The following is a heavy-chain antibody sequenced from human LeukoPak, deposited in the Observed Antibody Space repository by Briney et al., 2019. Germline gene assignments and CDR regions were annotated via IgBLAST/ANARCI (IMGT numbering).Heavy chain of an antibody. Sequence: KPGGSLRLSCAASGFTFSDYYMSWIRQAPGKGLEWVSYISSSGSTIYYADSVKGRFTISRDNAKNSLHLQMNSLRAEDTAVYYCARDSVTAMVTDYYYGMDVWGQGTTVTVSS. CDR2: ISSSGSTI. J-gene: IGHJ6*02. CDR1: GFTFSDYY. V-gene: IGHV3-11*01. CDR3: ARDSVTAMVTDYYYGMDV. D-gene: IGHD5-18*01.